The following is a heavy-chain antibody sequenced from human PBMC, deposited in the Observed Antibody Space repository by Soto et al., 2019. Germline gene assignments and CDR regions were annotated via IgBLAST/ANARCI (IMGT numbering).Heavy chain of an antibody. J-gene: IGHJ4*02. D-gene: IGHD5-18*01. CDR1: GGSFSGYY. Sequence: TSETLSLTCAVSGGSFSGYYWSWIRQPPGKGLEWIGEINHSGSTNYNPSLKSRVTISVDTSKNQFSLKLSSVTAADTAVYYCARGIGYSYGPYYFDYWGQGTLVTVSS. CDR2: INHSGST. CDR3: ARGIGYSYGPYYFDY. V-gene: IGHV4-34*01.